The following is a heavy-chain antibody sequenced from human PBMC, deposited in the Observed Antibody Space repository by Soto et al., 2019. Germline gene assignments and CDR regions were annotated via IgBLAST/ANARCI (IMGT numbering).Heavy chain of an antibody. V-gene: IGHV1-69*13. Sequence: ASVMVSCKASGGTFSSYAISWVRQAPGQGLEWMGGIIPIFGTANYAQKFQGRVTITADESTSTAYMELSSLRSEDTAVYYCASSTQLVPNYYYYGMDVWGQGTTVTVSS. CDR2: IIPIFGTA. J-gene: IGHJ6*02. D-gene: IGHD6-13*01. CDR3: ASSTQLVPNYYYYGMDV. CDR1: GGTFSSYA.